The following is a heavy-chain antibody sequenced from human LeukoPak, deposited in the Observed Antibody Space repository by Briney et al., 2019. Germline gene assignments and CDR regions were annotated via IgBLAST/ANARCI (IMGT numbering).Heavy chain of an antibody. Sequence: SETLSLTCLVSGGSMKRSYWTWIRRAPGKGLEWIGNIDDSGNTNYSPSLKSRVTISLDTSKNQFSLRVTSVTAADRGLYFCARDSSPDALPYMDAWGKGTTVTVSS. D-gene: IGHD6-6*01. J-gene: IGHJ6*03. CDR3: ARDSSPDALPYMDA. CDR2: IDDSGNT. CDR1: GGSMKRSY. V-gene: IGHV4-59*01.